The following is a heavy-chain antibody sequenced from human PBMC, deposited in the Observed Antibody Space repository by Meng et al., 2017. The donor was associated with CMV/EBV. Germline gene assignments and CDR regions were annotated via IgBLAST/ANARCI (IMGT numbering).Heavy chain of an antibody. J-gene: IGHJ6*02. Sequence: GESLKISCAASGFTFSSYAMHWVRQAPGKGLEWVAVISYDGSNKYYADSVKGRFTISRDNSKNTLYLQMNSLRAEDTAVYYCARDAGYSGKYYYGMDVWGQGTTLTVSS. CDR2: ISYDGSNK. CDR1: GFTFSSYA. CDR3: ARDAGYSGKYYYGMDV. V-gene: IGHV3-30-3*01. D-gene: IGHD5-18*01.